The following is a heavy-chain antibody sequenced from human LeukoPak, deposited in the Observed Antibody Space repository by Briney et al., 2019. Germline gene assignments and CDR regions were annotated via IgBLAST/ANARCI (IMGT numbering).Heavy chain of an antibody. CDR2: ISWNSGSI. V-gene: IGHV3-9*01. Sequence: GRSLRLSCAASGFTFDDYAMHWVRQAPGKGLEWVSGISWNSGSIGYADSVKGRFTISRDNAKNSLYLQMNSLRVEDTAVYYCARESDSSGYDGNWFDPWGQGTLVTVSS. J-gene: IGHJ5*02. CDR1: GFTFDDYA. CDR3: ARESDSSGYDGNWFDP. D-gene: IGHD3-22*01.